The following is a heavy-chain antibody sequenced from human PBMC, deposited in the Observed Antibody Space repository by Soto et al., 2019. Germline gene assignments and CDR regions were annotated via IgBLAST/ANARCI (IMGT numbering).Heavy chain of an antibody. Sequence: QVQLVQSGAEVKKPGASVKVSCKASGYTFTSHPVHWVRQAPGQRLEWMGWINAGNGNTKYSQNFQDRVTITRDTSADTAYMELRSLRSEDTAVYYCAIGRGGRYYYYYVDVWGKGTTVTVSS. CDR2: INAGNGNT. CDR1: GYTFTSHP. D-gene: IGHD3-16*01. J-gene: IGHJ6*03. CDR3: AIGRGGRYYYYYVDV. V-gene: IGHV1-3*01.